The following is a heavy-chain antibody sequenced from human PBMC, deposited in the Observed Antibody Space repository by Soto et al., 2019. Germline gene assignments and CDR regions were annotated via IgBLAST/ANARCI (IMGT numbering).Heavy chain of an antibody. CDR1: GIPVSSNY. D-gene: IGHD3-10*01. CDR2: LHGGGDT. CDR3: ARDGPYYYASRMDV. Sequence: EVQLVESGGGLVQPGGSLRLSCVASGIPVSSNYITWVRQAPGKGLEWVSVLHGGGDTYYANSVKGRFTISRHDSTNTVFLQMNSLTAEDTDVYYCARDGPYYYASRMDVWGQEPTVTFSS. J-gene: IGHJ6*02. V-gene: IGHV3-53*04.